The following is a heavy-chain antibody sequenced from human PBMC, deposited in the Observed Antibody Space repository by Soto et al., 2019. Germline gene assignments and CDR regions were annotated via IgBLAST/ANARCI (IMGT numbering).Heavy chain of an antibody. CDR2: ISAYNGNT. D-gene: IGHD6-6*01. CDR3: ARANLYSSSPYYYYYGMDV. Sequence: GASVTVSCQASGYTFTSYGISWVRQAPGQGLEWMGWISAYNGNTNYAQKLQGRVTMTTDTSTSTAYMELRSLRSDDTAVYYCARANLYSSSPYYYYYGMDVWGQGTTVTVSS. V-gene: IGHV1-18*01. J-gene: IGHJ6*02. CDR1: GYTFTSYG.